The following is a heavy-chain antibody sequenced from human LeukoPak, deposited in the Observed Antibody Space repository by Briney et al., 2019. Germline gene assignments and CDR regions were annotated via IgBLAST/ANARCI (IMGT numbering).Heavy chain of an antibody. Sequence: ASVKVSCKVSGYTLTELSMHWVRQALGEGLEGMGGFDPEDGETIYAQKFQGRVTMTEDTSTDTAYMELSSLRSEDTAVYYCATARRSYSSGWYTRDYWGQGTLVTVSS. D-gene: IGHD6-19*01. CDR1: GYTLTELS. V-gene: IGHV1-24*01. CDR3: ATARRSYSSGWYTRDY. J-gene: IGHJ4*02. CDR2: FDPEDGET.